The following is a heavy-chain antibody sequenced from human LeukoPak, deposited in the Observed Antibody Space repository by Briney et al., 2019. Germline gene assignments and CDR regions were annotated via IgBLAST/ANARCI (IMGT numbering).Heavy chain of an antibody. J-gene: IGHJ4*02. V-gene: IGHV3-30*02. CDR3: AKDGFLRYLLSYYFES. CDR1: GFTFSSYG. D-gene: IGHD3-16*02. Sequence: GGSLRLSCAASGFTFSSYGMHWVRQAPGKGLEWVAFMRSDETNTYTADSVKGRFTISRDNSRSTLYLQMNSLRAEDTAVYYCAKDGFLRYLLSYYFESWGQGTLVTVSS. CDR2: MRSDETNT.